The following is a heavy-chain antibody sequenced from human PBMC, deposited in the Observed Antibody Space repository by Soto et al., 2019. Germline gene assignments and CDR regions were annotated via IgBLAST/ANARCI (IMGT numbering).Heavy chain of an antibody. CDR3: AKDPIAVAGNNYYRMDV. J-gene: IGHJ6*02. V-gene: IGHV3-30*18. CDR2: ISSDGSNE. Sequence: PGGSLRLSCVVSGFTFSSYGMYWVRQSPGKGLEWVAVISSDGSNEYYADSVKGRFTISRDNSKNTLYLQMNSLRAEDTAVYYCAKDPIAVAGNNYYRMDVWGQGTTVTVSS. D-gene: IGHD6-19*01. CDR1: GFTFSSYG.